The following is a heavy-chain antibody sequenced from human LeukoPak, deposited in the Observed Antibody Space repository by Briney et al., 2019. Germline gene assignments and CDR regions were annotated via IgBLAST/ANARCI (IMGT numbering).Heavy chain of an antibody. V-gene: IGHV4-30-4*08. D-gene: IGHD2-2*01. CDR2: IYYSGST. Sequence: PSETLSLICTVSGGSISSGDYYWSWIRQPPGKGLEWIGYIYYSGSTYYNPSLKSRVTISVDTSKNQFSLKLSSVTAADTAVYYCARGIVVPAAMGFDPWGQGTLVTVSS. J-gene: IGHJ5*02. CDR3: ARGIVVPAAMGFDP. CDR1: GGSISSGDYY.